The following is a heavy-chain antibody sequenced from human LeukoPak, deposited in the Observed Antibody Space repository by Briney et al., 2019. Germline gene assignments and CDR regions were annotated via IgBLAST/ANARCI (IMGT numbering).Heavy chain of an antibody. Sequence: PGGSLRLSCAASGFTFSSYGMSWVRQAPGKGLEWVSAISGSGGSTYYADSVKGRFTISRDNSKNTLYLQMNSLRAEDTAVYYCAKDLGLEWLLGDYWGQGTLVTVSS. CDR3: AKDLGLEWLLGDY. V-gene: IGHV3-23*01. CDR1: GFTFSSYG. J-gene: IGHJ4*02. CDR2: ISGSGGST. D-gene: IGHD3-3*01.